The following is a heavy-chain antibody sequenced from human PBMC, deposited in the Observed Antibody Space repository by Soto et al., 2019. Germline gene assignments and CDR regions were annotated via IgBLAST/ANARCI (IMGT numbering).Heavy chain of an antibody. CDR3: ARQNIVVVPAARGANWFDP. Sequence: GESLKISCKGSGYSFTSYWIGWVRQMPGKGLEWMGIIYPGDSDTRYSPSFQGQVTISADKSISTAYLQWSSPKASDTAMYYCARQNIVVVPAARGANWFDPWGQGTLVTVSS. CDR2: IYPGDSDT. D-gene: IGHD2-2*01. CDR1: GYSFTSYW. J-gene: IGHJ5*02. V-gene: IGHV5-51*01.